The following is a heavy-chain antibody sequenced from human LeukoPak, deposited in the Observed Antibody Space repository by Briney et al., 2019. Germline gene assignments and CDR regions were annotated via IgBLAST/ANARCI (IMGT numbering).Heavy chain of an antibody. CDR1: GGSISSYY. CDR3: AREIIGRNYSGSYHYYFDY. CDR2: IYYSGST. D-gene: IGHD1-26*01. Sequence: PSETLSLTCTVSGGSISSYYWSWIRQPPGEGLEWIGYIYYSGSTNYNPSLKSRVTISVDTSKNQFSLKLSSVTAADTAVYYCAREIIGRNYSGSYHYYFDYWGQGTLVTVSS. V-gene: IGHV4-59*01. J-gene: IGHJ4*02.